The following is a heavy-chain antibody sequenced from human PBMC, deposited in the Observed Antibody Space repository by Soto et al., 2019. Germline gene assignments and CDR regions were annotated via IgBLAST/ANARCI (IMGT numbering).Heavy chain of an antibody. V-gene: IGHV3-21*04. CDR3: AKSLSASPNYFFDS. CDR1: GFTFSIYS. D-gene: IGHD1-1*01. CDR2: ISSSSGHI. J-gene: IGHJ4*02. Sequence: GGSLRLSCEASGFTFSIYSMKWIRQPPGRGLEWISSISSSSGHIYDADSVKGRFTISRDKSKNTLYLQMNSLRADDTAVYYCAKSLSASPNYFFDSWGQGTLVTVSS.